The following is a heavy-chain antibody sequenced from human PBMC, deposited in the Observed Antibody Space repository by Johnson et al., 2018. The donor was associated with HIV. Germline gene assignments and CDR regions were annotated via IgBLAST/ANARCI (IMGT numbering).Heavy chain of an antibody. CDR3: AAPRWLRGSSKTSEGEGGAFDS. Sequence: VQLVESGGGLIQPGGSLRLSCAASGFTVSSNYMSWVRQAPGKGLDWVSVIYSGGSTYYADSVKGRVTISRDNSKNTLYLQMNSLRSEDTALYYCAAPRWLRGSSKTSEGEGGAFDSLGQGTLVTVSA. D-gene: IGHD6-6*01. CDR2: IYSGGST. J-gene: IGHJ3*02. CDR1: GFTVSSNY. V-gene: IGHV3-53*01.